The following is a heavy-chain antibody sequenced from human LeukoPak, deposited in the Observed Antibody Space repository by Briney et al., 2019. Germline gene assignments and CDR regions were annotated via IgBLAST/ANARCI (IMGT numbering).Heavy chain of an antibody. Sequence: SETLSLTCAVSGYSISNSYYWGWIRQPPGKGLEWIGSIYHTGGTYYNPSLKSRVAISVDTSKNQFSLRLSSVTAADTAVYFCARRRIAATVDHWGQGTLVTVSS. CDR2: IYHTGGT. V-gene: IGHV4-38-2*01. CDR1: GYSISNSYY. CDR3: ARRRIAATVDH. J-gene: IGHJ4*02. D-gene: IGHD6-25*01.